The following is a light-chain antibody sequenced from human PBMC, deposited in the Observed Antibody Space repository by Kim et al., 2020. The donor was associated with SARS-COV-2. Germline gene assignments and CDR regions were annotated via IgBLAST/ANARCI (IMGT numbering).Light chain of an antibody. CDR3: QQYGSSPGT. V-gene: IGKV3-20*01. CDR2: GAS. Sequence: SPGEGATLPCRAGQCVSSSYLAWYQQKPGQAPRLLIVGASSRATGIPDRFRGSGSGTDFTLTISRLEPEDFAVYYCQQYGSSPGTFGQGTKVDIK. J-gene: IGKJ1*01. CDR1: QCVSSSY.